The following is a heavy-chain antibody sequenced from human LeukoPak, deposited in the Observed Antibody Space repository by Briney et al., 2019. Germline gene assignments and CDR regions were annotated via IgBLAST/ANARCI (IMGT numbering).Heavy chain of an antibody. V-gene: IGHV4-34*01. CDR2: INHSGST. CDR3: ARGRLVDISSGWRYFDY. D-gene: IGHD6-19*01. J-gene: IGHJ4*02. Sequence: PSETLSLTCAVYGGSFSGCYWSWIRQPPGKGLEWIGEINHSGSTNYNPSLKSRVTISVDTSKNQFSLKLSSVTAADTAVYYCARGRLVDISSGWRYFDYWGQGTLVTVSS. CDR1: GGSFSGCY.